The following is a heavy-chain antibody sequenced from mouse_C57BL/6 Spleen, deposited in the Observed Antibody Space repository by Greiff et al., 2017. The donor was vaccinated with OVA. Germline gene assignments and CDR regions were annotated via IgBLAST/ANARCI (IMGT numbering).Heavy chain of an antibody. CDR1: GYTFTSYG. CDR2: IYPRSGNT. J-gene: IGHJ1*03. Sequence: QVQLQQPGAELVRPGTSVKLSCKASGYTFTSYGISWVKQRTGQGLEWIGEIYPRSGNTYYNEKFKGKATLTADKSSSTAYMELRSLTSEDSAVYFCARHGSSYWYFDVWGTGTTVTVSS. CDR3: ARHGSSYWYFDV. V-gene: IGHV1-81*01. D-gene: IGHD1-1*01.